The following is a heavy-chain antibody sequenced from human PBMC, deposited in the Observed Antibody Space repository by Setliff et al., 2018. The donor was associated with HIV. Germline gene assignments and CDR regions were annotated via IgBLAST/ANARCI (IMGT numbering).Heavy chain of an antibody. CDR2: IYTSGST. V-gene: IGHV4-4*08. CDR3: ARGDTYYHDSSGYVKSALDCFDV. J-gene: IGHJ3*01. D-gene: IGHD3-22*01. Sequence: PSETLSLTCTVSGGSISSYYWSWIRQPPGKGLEWIGYIYTSGSTNYNPSLKSRVTISVDMSKNQFSLKLNSVTAADTAVYHCARGDTYYHDSSGYVKSALDCFDVWGQGTMVTVSS. CDR1: GGSISSYY.